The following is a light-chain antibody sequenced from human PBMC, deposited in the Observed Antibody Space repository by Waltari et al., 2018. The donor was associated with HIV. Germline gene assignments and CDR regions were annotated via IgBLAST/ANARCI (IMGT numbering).Light chain of an antibody. J-gene: IGKJ1*01. V-gene: IGKV3-11*01. CDR1: ESISRY. CDR2: DAS. Sequence: EIVLTQSPAPLSLSPGERATLSCRASESISRYLAWYQQKPGQAPRLLISDASNRATGIPARFSGSGSGTDFTLTISYLEPEDFAVYYCQQRTNWPPWSFGQGTKVEIK. CDR3: QQRTNWPPWS.